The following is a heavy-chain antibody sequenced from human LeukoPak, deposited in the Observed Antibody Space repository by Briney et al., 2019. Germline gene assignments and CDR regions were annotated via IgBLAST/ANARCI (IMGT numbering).Heavy chain of an antibody. V-gene: IGHV4-39*07. Sequence: SETLSLTCTVSGGSISSSSYYWGWIRQPPGKGLEWIGSIYYSGSTNYNPSLKSRVTMSVDTSKNQFSLKLSSVTAADTAVYYCAREITVDTATVTDYWGQGTLVTVSS. J-gene: IGHJ4*02. CDR2: IYYSGST. CDR1: GGSISSSSYY. D-gene: IGHD5-18*01. CDR3: AREITVDTATVTDY.